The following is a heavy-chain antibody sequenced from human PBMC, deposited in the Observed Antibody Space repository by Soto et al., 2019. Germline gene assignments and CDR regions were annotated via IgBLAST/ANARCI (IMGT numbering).Heavy chain of an antibody. V-gene: IGHV3-53*01. CDR1: GFTVSSNY. CDR3: ARVPRSGYYNY. CDR2: IYSGGST. Sequence: EVQLVESGGGLIQPGGSLRLSCAASGFTVSSNYMSWVRQAPGKGLEWVSVIYSGGSTYYADSVKVRFTISRDNAKNTLYLQMNSLRAEDTAVYYCARVPRSGYYNYWGEGTLVTVSS. D-gene: IGHD3-22*01. J-gene: IGHJ4*02.